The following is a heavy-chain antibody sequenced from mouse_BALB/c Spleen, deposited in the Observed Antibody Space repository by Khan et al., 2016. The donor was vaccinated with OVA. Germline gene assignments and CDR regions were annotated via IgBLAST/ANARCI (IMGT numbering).Heavy chain of an antibody. CDR2: INTYPGEP. V-gene: IGHV9-3-1*01. D-gene: IGHD2-4*01. Sequence: QIQLVQSGPELKKPGETVKISCKASGYTFTNYGMNWVKQAPGKGLKWMGWINTYPGEPTYADDFKGRFAFSLETSASTAYLQINNLKNEDAATYFCTRRISYFALDYWGQGTSVTVSS. CDR1: GYTFTNYG. CDR3: TRRISYFALDY. J-gene: IGHJ4*01.